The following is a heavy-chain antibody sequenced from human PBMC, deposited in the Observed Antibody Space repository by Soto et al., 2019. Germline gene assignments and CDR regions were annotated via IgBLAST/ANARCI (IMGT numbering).Heavy chain of an antibody. CDR3: AKPEYCSSTSCYLLGAFDI. CDR1: GFTFSSYA. V-gene: IGHV3-23*01. D-gene: IGHD2-2*01. CDR2: ISGSGGST. Sequence: LRLSCAASGFTFSSYAMSWVRQAPGKGLEWVSAISGSGGSTYYADSVKGRFTISRDNSKNTLYLQMNSLRAEDTAVYYCAKPEYCSSTSCYLLGAFDIWGQGTMVTVSS. J-gene: IGHJ3*02.